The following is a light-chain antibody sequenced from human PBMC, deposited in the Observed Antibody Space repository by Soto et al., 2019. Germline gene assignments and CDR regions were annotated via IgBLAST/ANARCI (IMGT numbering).Light chain of an antibody. J-gene: IGLJ3*02. V-gene: IGLV1-44*01. CDR1: SSNIGSNT. CDR3: TAWDDRLNGPV. Sequence: QSVLTQPPSASGTTGQRVTISCSGSSSNIGSNTVNWYQHLPGTAPKLVIYSTHQGPSGFRDRFSDSKSGASASLAISGLQSEDEAEYYCTAWDDRLNGPVFGGGTKLTVL. CDR2: STH.